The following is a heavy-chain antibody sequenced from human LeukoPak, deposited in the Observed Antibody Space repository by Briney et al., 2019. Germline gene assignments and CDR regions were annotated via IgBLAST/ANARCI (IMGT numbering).Heavy chain of an antibody. D-gene: IGHD6-6*01. V-gene: IGHV3-74*01. J-gene: IGHJ4*02. Sequence: GGSLRLSCAASGFTFSSYSMNWVRQAPGKGLVWVSRINKDGRTTTYADSVKGRFTISRDNAKNTLYLQMNSLGAGDTAVYYCARDGWVAARFVDYWGQGTLVTVSS. CDR1: GFTFSSYS. CDR3: ARDGWVAARFVDY. CDR2: INKDGRTT.